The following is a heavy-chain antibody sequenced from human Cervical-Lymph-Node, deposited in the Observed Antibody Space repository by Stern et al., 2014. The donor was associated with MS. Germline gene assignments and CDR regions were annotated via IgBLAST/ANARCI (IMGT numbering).Heavy chain of an antibody. Sequence: EVQLLESGGGLVKPGGSLRLSCTASGFTFRSHNMNWVRQAPGKGLEWVSSISTSGTYIYYSDSVKGRFTISRDNAKNSLYLLMNSLRADDTAVYYCARDFYGDYGLDYWGQGTLLTVSS. CDR1: GFTFRSHN. CDR2: ISTSGTYI. D-gene: IGHD4-17*01. CDR3: ARDFYGDYGLDY. V-gene: IGHV3-21*01. J-gene: IGHJ4*02.